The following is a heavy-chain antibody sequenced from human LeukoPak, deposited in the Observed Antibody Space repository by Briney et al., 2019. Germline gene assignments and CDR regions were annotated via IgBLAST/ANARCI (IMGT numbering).Heavy chain of an antibody. Sequence: PGGSLRLSCAASGFTFSSYAMSWVRQAPGKGLEWVSAISGSGGSTYYADSVKGRFTISRDNSKNTLYLQMNSLRVEDTAVYYCAKSYYYDSSGYYQAYDYWGQGTLVTVSS. CDR1: GFTFSSYA. CDR2: ISGSGGST. CDR3: AKSYYYDSSGYYQAYDY. V-gene: IGHV3-23*01. D-gene: IGHD3-22*01. J-gene: IGHJ4*02.